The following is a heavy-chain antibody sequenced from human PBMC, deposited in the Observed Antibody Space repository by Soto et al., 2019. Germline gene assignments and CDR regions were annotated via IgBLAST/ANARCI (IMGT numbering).Heavy chain of an antibody. CDR3: AAFPGYYYDSSGYYYGWFDP. J-gene: IGHJ5*02. CDR1: GFTFTSSA. Sequence: ASVKVSCKASGFTFTSSAVQWVRQARGQRLEWIGWIVVGSGNTNYAQKFQERVTITRDMSTSTAYMELSSLRSEDTAVYYCAAFPGYYYDSSGYYYGWFDPWGQGTLVTVSS. D-gene: IGHD3-22*01. CDR2: IVVGSGNT. V-gene: IGHV1-58*01.